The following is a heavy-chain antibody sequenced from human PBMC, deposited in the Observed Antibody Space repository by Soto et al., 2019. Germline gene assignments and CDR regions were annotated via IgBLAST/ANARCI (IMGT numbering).Heavy chain of an antibody. V-gene: IGHV1-18*01. Sequence: QVQLVQSGAEVKKPGASVKVSCKASGYTFTSYGISWVRQAPGQGLEWMGWISDYNGNTNHAQKLQGRVTITTDTPTSTAYMELRSLRSDDTAVYYCARITLGRYSIAAAGDYWGQGTLVTVSS. CDR1: GYTFTSYG. CDR2: ISDYNGNT. D-gene: IGHD6-13*01. CDR3: ARITLGRYSIAAAGDY. J-gene: IGHJ4*02.